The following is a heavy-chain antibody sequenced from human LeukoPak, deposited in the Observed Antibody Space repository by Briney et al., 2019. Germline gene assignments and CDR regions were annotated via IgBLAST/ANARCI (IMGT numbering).Heavy chain of an antibody. CDR3: ARVGAGGGNYFRSYYDR. J-gene: IGHJ4*02. V-gene: IGHV3-23*01. CDR1: GFTFSSYA. Sequence: GESLRLSCAASGFTFSSYAMSWVRQAPGKGLEWVSGISTSGASTSNADSVKGRFTISRDNPRNTLYMQMNSLRVEDTAMYYCARVGAGGGNYFRSYYDRWGQGTLVTVSS. CDR2: ISTSGAST. D-gene: IGHD2/OR15-2a*01.